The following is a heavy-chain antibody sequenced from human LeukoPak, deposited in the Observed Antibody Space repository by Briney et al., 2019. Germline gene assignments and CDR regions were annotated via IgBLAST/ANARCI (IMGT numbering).Heavy chain of an antibody. CDR1: GLTFSNYA. CDR3: AKDPNGDYVGAFDS. Sequence: GGSLRLSCAASGLTFSNYAMTWVRQGPGKGLEWVSSITAGGGASYTDSVKGRFTVYRDNSKNTLYLQMNSLRAGDTALYYCAKDPNGDYVGAFDSWGQGTMVTVSS. CDR2: ITAGGGA. V-gene: IGHV3-23*01. D-gene: IGHD4-17*01. J-gene: IGHJ3*01.